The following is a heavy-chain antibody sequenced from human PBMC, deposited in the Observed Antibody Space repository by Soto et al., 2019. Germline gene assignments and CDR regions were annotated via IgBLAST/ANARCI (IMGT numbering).Heavy chain of an antibody. D-gene: IGHD6-13*01. Sequence: CKGSGYSFNSYWIGWVRQMPGKGLEWMGIIYPGDSDTRYSPSFQGQVTISADKSISTAYLQWSSLKASDTAMYYCARTSAAGKYYYGMDVWGQGTTVTVSS. V-gene: IGHV5-51*01. CDR3: ARTSAAGKYYYGMDV. CDR1: GYSFNSYW. CDR2: IYPGDSDT. J-gene: IGHJ6*02.